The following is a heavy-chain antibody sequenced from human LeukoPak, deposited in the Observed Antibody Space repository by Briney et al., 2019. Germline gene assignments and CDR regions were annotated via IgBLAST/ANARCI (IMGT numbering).Heavy chain of an antibody. Sequence: TGESLKISCKGSGYSFTTYWIGWVRQMPGKGLEWMGIIYPDDSDTRYSPSFQGQVTISADKSISTAYLQWSSLKASDTAMYYCALLQGGSGWYTGYFDYWGQGTLVTVSS. V-gene: IGHV5-51*01. J-gene: IGHJ4*02. D-gene: IGHD6-19*01. CDR3: ALLQGGSGWYTGYFDY. CDR2: IYPDDSDT. CDR1: GYSFTTYW.